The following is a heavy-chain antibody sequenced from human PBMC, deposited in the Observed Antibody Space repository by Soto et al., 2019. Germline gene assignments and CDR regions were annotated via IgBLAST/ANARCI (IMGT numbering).Heavy chain of an antibody. CDR1: GYSFTSYW. CDR2: IYPGDSDT. Sequence: HGESLKISCKGSGYSFTSYWIGWVRQMPGKGLEWMGIIYPGDSDTRYSPSFQGQVTISADKSISTAYLQWSSLKASDTAMYYCARKVGSSGYYLDAFDIWGQGTMVTVSS. V-gene: IGHV5-51*01. CDR3: ARKVGSSGYYLDAFDI. J-gene: IGHJ3*02. D-gene: IGHD3-22*01.